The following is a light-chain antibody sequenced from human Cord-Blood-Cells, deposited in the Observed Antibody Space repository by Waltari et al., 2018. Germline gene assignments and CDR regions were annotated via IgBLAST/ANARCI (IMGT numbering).Light chain of an antibody. CDR3: AAWDDSLSGRV. CDR2: RNN. J-gene: IGLJ3*02. V-gene: IGLV1-47*01. Sequence: QSVLTQPPSASGTPGQRVTISCSGSSSNIGSNYVYWYQQLPGMAPKLLIYRNNRRPSGFPDRFSGSKSGTSASLAISGLRSEDEADYYCAAWDDSLSGRVFGGGTKLTVL. CDR1: SSNIGSNY.